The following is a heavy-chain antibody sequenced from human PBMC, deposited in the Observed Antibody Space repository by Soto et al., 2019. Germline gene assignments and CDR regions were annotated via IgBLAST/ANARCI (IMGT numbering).Heavy chain of an antibody. CDR3: AKDLGSSGTNGDYYYGMDV. V-gene: IGHV3-53*01. Sequence: EVQLVESGGGLIQPGGSLRLSCAASGFTVSSNYMSWVRQAPGKGLEWVSGISGSGDSAYYTDSVKGRFTISRDNSRKTLYLQMNTLRAEDTAVYYCAKDLGSSGTNGDYYYGMDVWGLGTTVTVSS. CDR1: GFTVSSNY. J-gene: IGHJ6*02. CDR2: SGSGDSA. D-gene: IGHD1-7*01.